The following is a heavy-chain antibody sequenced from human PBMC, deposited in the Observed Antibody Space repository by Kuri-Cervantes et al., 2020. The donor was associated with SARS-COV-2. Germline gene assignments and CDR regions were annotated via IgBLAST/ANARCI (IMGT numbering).Heavy chain of an antibody. CDR3: ARDGGIAAATSEGAFDI. Sequence: GGSLRLSCKVSGYTLTELSMHWVRQAPGKGLEWMGGFDPEDGETIYAQKFQGRVTMTTDTSTSTAYMELRSLRSDDTAVYYCARDGGIAAATSEGAFDIWGQGTMVTVSS. J-gene: IGHJ3*02. D-gene: IGHD6-13*01. V-gene: IGHV1-24*01. CDR2: FDPEDGET. CDR1: GYTLTELS.